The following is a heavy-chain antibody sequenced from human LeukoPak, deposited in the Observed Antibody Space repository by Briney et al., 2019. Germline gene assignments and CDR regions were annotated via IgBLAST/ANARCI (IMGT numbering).Heavy chain of an antibody. D-gene: IGHD3-10*01. Sequence: ASVKVSCKASGYTFTGYYMHWVRQATGQGLEWMGRINPNSGGTNYAQKFQGRVTMTRDTSISTAYMELSRLRSDDTAVYYCARNYYGSGIYYYYGMDVWGQGTTVTVSS. CDR2: INPNSGGT. CDR1: GYTFTGYY. J-gene: IGHJ6*02. V-gene: IGHV1-2*06. CDR3: ARNYYGSGIYYYYGMDV.